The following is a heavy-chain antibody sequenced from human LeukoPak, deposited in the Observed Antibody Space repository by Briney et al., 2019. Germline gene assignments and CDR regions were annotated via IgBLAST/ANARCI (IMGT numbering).Heavy chain of an antibody. CDR1: GFTFSTRW. Sequence: AGGSLRLSCAASGFTFSTRWMSWVRQAPGKGLEWDSTITDSGGRTYYADSVKGRFTISRDNSKSTLYLQMNSLRAEDTALYYCAKGTVLTTLLYGMDVWGQGTTVTVSS. V-gene: IGHV3-23*01. CDR3: AKGTVLTTLLYGMDV. CDR2: ITDSGGRT. J-gene: IGHJ6*02. D-gene: IGHD4-23*01.